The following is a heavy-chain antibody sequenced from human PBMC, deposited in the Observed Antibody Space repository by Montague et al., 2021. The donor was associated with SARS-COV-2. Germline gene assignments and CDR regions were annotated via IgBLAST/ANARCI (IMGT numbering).Heavy chain of an antibody. CDR3: ASGWILFD. V-gene: IGHV6-1*01. Sequence: CAISGDSVSSTAAAWNWIRQSPLRGLEWLGRTYYGSEWHTDYAVSVECRLAIDADTSKNQFSLQLHSVTPEDSAVYYCASGWILFDWGQGTLVTVSS. CDR2: TYYGSEWHT. CDR1: GDSVSSTAAA. J-gene: IGHJ4*02. D-gene: IGHD6-19*01.